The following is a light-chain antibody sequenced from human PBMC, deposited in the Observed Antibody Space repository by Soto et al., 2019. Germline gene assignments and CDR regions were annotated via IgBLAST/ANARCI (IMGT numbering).Light chain of an antibody. J-gene: IGKJ2*01. CDR3: QQYNKRPYT. Sequence: EIVMTQSPATLSVSPGERATLSCRASQSVNSNLAWYQQKPGQAPRLLMSGSSTRATGIPARFSGSGSGTDFTLSISSLQSVDFAVYYCQQYNKRPYTFGQGTKLEI. CDR1: QSVNSN. CDR2: GSS. V-gene: IGKV3-15*01.